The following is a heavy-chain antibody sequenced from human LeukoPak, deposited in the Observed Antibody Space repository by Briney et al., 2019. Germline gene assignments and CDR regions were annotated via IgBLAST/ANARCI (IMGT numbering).Heavy chain of an antibody. J-gene: IGHJ4*02. Sequence: GGSLRLSCAASGFTFSSYSMNWVRQAPGKGLEWVSSISSSSSYIYYADSVKGRFTISRDNAKNSLYLQMNSLRAEDTAVYYCARAHGYSSSWYWNDQYYFDYWGQGTLVTVSS. CDR1: GFTFSSYS. D-gene: IGHD6-13*01. CDR3: ARAHGYSSSWYWNDQYYFDY. CDR2: ISSSSSYI. V-gene: IGHV3-21*04.